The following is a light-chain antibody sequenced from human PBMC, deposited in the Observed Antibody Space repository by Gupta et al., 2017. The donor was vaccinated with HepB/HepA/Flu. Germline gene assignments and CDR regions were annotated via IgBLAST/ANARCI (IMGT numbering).Light chain of an antibody. CDR2: WAS. J-gene: IGKJ1*01. V-gene: IGKV4-1*01. CDR3: QRYYSTPT. Sequence: DIVMTQSPDSLAVFLGERATIHCKSSQSVLYSSNNKNYLAWYQQKPGQPPKLLIYWASTRESGVPDRFSGSGSGTDFTLTISSLQAEDVAVYYCQRYYSTPTFGQGTKVEIK. CDR1: QSVLYSSNNKNY.